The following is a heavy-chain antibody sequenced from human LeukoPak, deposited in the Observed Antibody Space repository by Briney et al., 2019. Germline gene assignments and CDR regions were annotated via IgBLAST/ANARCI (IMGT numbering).Heavy chain of an antibody. CDR3: ARVGGGYCTNGVCSPESGYDS. CDR2: IIPIFGTG. V-gene: IGHV1-69*05. Sequence: ASVKVSCKASGGTFSSYAISWVRQAPGHGLEWMGGIIPIFGTGNYAQKFQGRVTITTDESTSTAYMELSSLRSEDTAVYYCARVGGGYCTNGVCSPESGYDSWGQGTLVTVSS. CDR1: GGTFSSYA. J-gene: IGHJ4*02. D-gene: IGHD2-8*01.